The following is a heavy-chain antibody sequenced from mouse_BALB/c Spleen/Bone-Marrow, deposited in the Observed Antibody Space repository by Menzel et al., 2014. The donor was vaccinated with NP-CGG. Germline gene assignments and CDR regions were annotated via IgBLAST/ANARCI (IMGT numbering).Heavy chain of an antibody. D-gene: IGHD2-2*01. J-gene: IGHJ4*01. Sequence: AQRVESGAELVRPGSSVKISCKASGYAFSSYWMSWVKQRPGQGLEWIGQIYPGDGDTNYNGKFKGKATLTADKSSSTAYMQLSSLTSEDSAVYFCARWLPAMDYWGQGTSVTVSS. CDR1: GYAFSSYW. V-gene: IGHV1-80*01. CDR2: IYPGDGDT. CDR3: ARWLPAMDY.